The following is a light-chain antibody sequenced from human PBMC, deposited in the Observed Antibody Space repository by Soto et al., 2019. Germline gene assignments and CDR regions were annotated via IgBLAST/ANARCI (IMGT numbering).Light chain of an antibody. CDR3: QQLNSYPLT. V-gene: IGKV1-9*01. CDR2: VAS. Sequence: DIQMTQSPSSLSASVGDRVTIXXRASQGIASYLAWYQQKPGKAPKLXISVASTLQSGVPSRFSGSGSGTDFTLTISSLQPEDFATYYCQQLNSYPLTFGQGTRLEIK. CDR1: QGIASY. J-gene: IGKJ5*01.